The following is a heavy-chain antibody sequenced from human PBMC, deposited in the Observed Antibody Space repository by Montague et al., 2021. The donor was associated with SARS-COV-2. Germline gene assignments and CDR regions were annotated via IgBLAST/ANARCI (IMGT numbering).Heavy chain of an antibody. Sequence: CPISGDSVSSNSATWNWVRQSPSRGLEWLGVTYYRSKWYNDYAVXVRGRVTINPDTSKNQFSLQLNSVTPEDTAIYYCTSGREGNYNVMDVWGQGTTVTVSS. CDR3: TSGREGNYNVMDV. J-gene: IGHJ6*02. D-gene: IGHD1-1*01. V-gene: IGHV6-1*01. CDR2: TYYRSKWYN. CDR1: GDSVSSNSAT.